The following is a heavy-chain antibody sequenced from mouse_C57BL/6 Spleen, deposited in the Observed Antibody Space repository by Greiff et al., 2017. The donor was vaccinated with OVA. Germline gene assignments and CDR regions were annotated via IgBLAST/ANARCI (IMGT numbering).Heavy chain of an antibody. Sequence: VQLQQSGAELVRPGASVKLSCTASGFNIKDYYMHWVKQRPEQGLEWIGWIDPENGDTEYASKFQGKATITADPSSNTAYLQLSSLTSEDTAVYYCTYYYGSSYDAMDYWGQGTSVTVSS. CDR2: IDPENGDT. CDR3: TYYYGSSYDAMDY. CDR1: GFNIKDYY. D-gene: IGHD1-1*01. J-gene: IGHJ4*01. V-gene: IGHV14-4*01.